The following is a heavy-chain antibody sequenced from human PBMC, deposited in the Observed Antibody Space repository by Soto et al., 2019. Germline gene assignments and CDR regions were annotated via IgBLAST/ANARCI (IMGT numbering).Heavy chain of an antibody. Sequence: GGSLRLSCAASGFTFSSYAMSWVRQAPGKGLEWVSAISGSGGSTYYADSVKGRFTISRDNSKNTLYLQMNSLRAEDTAVYYCAKDLNGHGSPYYGDHDYWGQGTLVTVSS. D-gene: IGHD4-17*01. J-gene: IGHJ4*02. CDR1: GFTFSSYA. CDR3: AKDLNGHGSPYYGDHDY. V-gene: IGHV3-23*01. CDR2: ISGSGGST.